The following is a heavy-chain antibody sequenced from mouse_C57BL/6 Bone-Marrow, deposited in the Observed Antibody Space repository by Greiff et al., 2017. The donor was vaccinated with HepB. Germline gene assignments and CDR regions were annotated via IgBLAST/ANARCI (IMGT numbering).Heavy chain of an antibody. V-gene: IGHV7-1*01. CDR2: SRNKANDYTT. CDR1: GFTFSDFY. CDR3: ARDAGSSGYFYAMDY. Sequence: EVKVVESGGGLVQSGRSLRLSCATSGFTFSDFYMEWVRQAPGKGLEWIAASRNKANDYTTEHSASVKGRFIVSRDTSQSILYLQMNALRAEDTAIYYCARDAGSSGYFYAMDYWGQGTSVTVSS. J-gene: IGHJ4*01. D-gene: IGHD3-2*02.